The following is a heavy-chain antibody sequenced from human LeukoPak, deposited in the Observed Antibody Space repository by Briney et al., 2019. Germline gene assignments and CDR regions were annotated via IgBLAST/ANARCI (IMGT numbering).Heavy chain of an antibody. Sequence: GXSVRVXXKGSGYTFNDYYMHWGRQAPGQGGEYMGWINPISGGTDYAQKFRGRVTITRETTISTAYMEVSRVRSDETAMYYCARGLTYYYGSGSSERIKSFDYWGQGTLVTVSS. J-gene: IGHJ4*02. CDR1: GYTFNDYY. D-gene: IGHD3-10*01. V-gene: IGHV1-2*02. CDR2: INPISGGT. CDR3: ARGLTYYYGSGSSERIKSFDY.